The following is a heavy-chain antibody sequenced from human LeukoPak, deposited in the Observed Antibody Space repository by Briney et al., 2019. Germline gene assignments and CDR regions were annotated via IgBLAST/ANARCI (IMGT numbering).Heavy chain of an antibody. D-gene: IGHD2-8*01. CDR1: GGSISTYY. Sequence: SETLSLTCTVSGGSISTYYWSWIRQPPGNGLEWIGYISYSGNTNYNPSLNSRVTISVDRPKNQFSLKLSSVTAADTAVYYCARHGGYSTTWDDAFAIWGQGTMVIVSS. V-gene: IGHV4-59*01. CDR3: ARHGGYSTTWDDAFAI. J-gene: IGHJ3*02. CDR2: ISYSGNT.